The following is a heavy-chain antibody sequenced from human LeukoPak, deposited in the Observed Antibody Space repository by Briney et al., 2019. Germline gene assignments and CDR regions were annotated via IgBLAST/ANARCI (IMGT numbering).Heavy chain of an antibody. CDR3: ARSPEKPGIAAAEFDY. CDR2: IKQDGSEK. V-gene: IGHV3-7*01. Sequence: PGGSLRLSCAASGFTFSSYWMSWVRQAPGKGLEWVANIKQDGSEKYYVDSVKGRFTISRDNAKNSLYLQMNSLRAEDTAVYYCARSPEKPGIAAAEFDYWGQGTLVTVFS. D-gene: IGHD6-13*01. J-gene: IGHJ4*02. CDR1: GFTFSSYW.